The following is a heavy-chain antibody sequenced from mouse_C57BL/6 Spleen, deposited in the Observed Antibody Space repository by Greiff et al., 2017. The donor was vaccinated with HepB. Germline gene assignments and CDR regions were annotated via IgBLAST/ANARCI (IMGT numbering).Heavy chain of an antibody. J-gene: IGHJ1*03. CDR1: GYTFTSYW. CDR3: ARSYSNYNWYFDV. Sequence: VQLQQPGAELVKPGASVKLSCKASGYTFTSYWMQWVKQRPGQGLEWIGEIDPSDSYTNYNQKFKGKATLTVDTSTSTAYMQLSSLTSEDSAVYYCARSYSNYNWYFDVWGTGTTVTDSS. CDR2: IDPSDSYT. D-gene: IGHD2-5*01. V-gene: IGHV1-50*01.